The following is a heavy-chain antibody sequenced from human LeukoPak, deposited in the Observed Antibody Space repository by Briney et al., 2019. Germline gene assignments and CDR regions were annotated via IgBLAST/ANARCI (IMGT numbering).Heavy chain of an antibody. CDR1: GFTFSSYW. Sequence: HPGGSLRLSCAASGFTFSSYWMSSVRQAPGNGLEWVANIKQDGSEKYYVDSVKGRFTISRDNAKNSLYLQMNSLRAEDTAVYYRAPPSLDAFDIWGQGTMVTVSS. J-gene: IGHJ3*02. CDR2: IKQDGSEK. CDR3: APPSLDAFDI. V-gene: IGHV3-7*01.